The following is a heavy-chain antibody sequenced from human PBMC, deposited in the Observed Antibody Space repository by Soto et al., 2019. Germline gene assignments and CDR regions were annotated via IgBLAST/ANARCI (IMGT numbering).Heavy chain of an antibody. CDR1: GFTFNNYA. CDR3: AKRTEIVVVPAALFDY. CDR2: ISGSGGST. Sequence: GGSLRLSFAASGFTFNNYAMSWVRQAPWQGLEWVSAISGSGGSTYYADSVKGRFTISRDNSKNTLYLQMNSLRAEDTAVYYCAKRTEIVVVPAALFDYWGQGTLVTVYS. V-gene: IGHV3-23*01. J-gene: IGHJ4*02. D-gene: IGHD2-2*01.